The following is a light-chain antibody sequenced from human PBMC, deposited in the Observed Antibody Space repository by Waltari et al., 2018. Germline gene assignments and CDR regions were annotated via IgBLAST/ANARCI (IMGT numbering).Light chain of an antibody. Sequence: TQSPSSLSASVGDRVTITCQASQDISNYLNWYQHKPGKAPKLLIYDASNLETGVPSRSSGRGSVTDFTFTISSLQPEDIATYYCQQYDNLPVFGPGTKVDIK. J-gene: IGKJ3*01. CDR1: QDISNY. V-gene: IGKV1-33*01. CDR3: QQYDNLPV. CDR2: DAS.